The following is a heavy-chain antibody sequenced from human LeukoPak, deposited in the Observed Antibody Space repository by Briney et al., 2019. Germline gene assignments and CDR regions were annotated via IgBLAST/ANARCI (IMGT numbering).Heavy chain of an antibody. J-gene: IGHJ4*02. Sequence: GGSLRLSCAASGLNFDEYAMHWVRQAPGKGLEWVSLISGDGGKTYYADSVKGRFTISRDNSKNSLYLQMNSLRTEDTALYYCTKDRYCTTTNCPLDYWGQGTLATVSS. D-gene: IGHD2-2*01. CDR3: TKDRYCTTTNCPLDY. V-gene: IGHV3-43*02. CDR2: ISGDGGKT. CDR1: GLNFDEYA.